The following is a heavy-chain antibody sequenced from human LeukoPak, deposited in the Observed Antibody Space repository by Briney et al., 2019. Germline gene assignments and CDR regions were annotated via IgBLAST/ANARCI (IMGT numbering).Heavy chain of an antibody. Sequence: SETLSLTSAVSGYSITSDYYWGWIRQPPGKGREWSGNIYHSGSTYYNPSLKSRVTTSVDTSKNQFSLKLSSVTAADTAVYYCARDSGSHYYGSGSYFNWFDPWGQGTLVTVSS. V-gene: IGHV4-38-2*02. CDR2: IYHSGST. J-gene: IGHJ5*02. CDR1: GYSITSDYY. D-gene: IGHD3-10*01. CDR3: ARDSGSHYYGSGSYFNWFDP.